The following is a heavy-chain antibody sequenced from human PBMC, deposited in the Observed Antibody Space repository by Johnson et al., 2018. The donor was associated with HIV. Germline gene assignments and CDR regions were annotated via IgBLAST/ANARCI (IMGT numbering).Heavy chain of an antibody. CDR2: LRWNSGSI. CDR1: GFTFDDYA. J-gene: IGHJ3*02. Sequence: VQLVESGGGLVQPGRSLRLSCAASGFTFDDYAMHWVRQAPGKGLEWVSGLRWNSGSIGYAESVKGRFTISRDNAKTSLYLQMNSLRAEDTALYYCAKDEGGSYSQDAFDIWGQGTMVTVSS. D-gene: IGHD1-26*01. V-gene: IGHV3-9*01. CDR3: AKDEGGSYSQDAFDI.